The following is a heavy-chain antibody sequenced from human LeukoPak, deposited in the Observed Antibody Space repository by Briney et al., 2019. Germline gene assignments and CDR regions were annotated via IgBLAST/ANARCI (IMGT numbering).Heavy chain of an antibody. D-gene: IGHD1-1*01. Sequence: GGSLRLSCAASGFTLSYYWMSWVRQAPGKGLEWVANIQEDGSNRHYVGSVKGRFTISRDNAKNSVYLQMNSLRAEDTAVYYCAREARGTRAAFDIWGQGTMVTVS. J-gene: IGHJ3*02. CDR2: IQEDGSNR. V-gene: IGHV3-7*01. CDR3: AREARGTRAAFDI. CDR1: GFTLSYYW.